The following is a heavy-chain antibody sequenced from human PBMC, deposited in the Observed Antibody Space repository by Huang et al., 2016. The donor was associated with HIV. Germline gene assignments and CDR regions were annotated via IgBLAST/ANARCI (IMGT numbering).Heavy chain of an antibody. J-gene: IGHJ4*02. Sequence: EVQLVESGGGLVKPGGSLRLSCAASGFTFSKAGMSWVRQAPGKVLEWVGRMKSKTDGGTTDYTAPVKGRCTNSRDDSRNTLYLQMKRLKTEEKAVYYCTTHLDYYDSSGYYCGNYWGQGTLVTVSS. V-gene: IGHV3-15*01. CDR3: TTHLDYYDSSGYYCGNY. CDR2: MKSKTDGGTT. D-gene: IGHD3-22*01. CDR1: GFTFSKAG.